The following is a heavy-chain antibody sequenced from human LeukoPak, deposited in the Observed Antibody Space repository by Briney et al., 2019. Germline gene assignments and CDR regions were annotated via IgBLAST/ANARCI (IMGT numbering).Heavy chain of an antibody. V-gene: IGHV1-18*01. D-gene: IGHD3-22*01. CDR1: GYTFTSYG. CDR2: ISAYNGNT. Sequence: GASVKVSCKASGYTFTSYGISWVRQAPGQGLEWMGWISAYNGNTNYAQKLQGRVTMTTDTSTSTAYMELRSLRSDDTAVYYCARDESYYYDSSGYLDAFDIWGQGTMVTVSS. J-gene: IGHJ3*02. CDR3: ARDESYYYDSSGYLDAFDI.